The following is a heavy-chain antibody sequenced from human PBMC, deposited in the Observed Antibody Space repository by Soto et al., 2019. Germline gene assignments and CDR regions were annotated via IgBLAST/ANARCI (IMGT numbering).Heavy chain of an antibody. CDR2: IIPILGTA. V-gene: IGHV1-69*04. Sequence: SMKVSCKASGGTFSSYAISWVRQAPGQGLEWMGRIIPILGTANYAQKFQGRVTITADKSTSTAYMELSSLRSEDTAVYYCAIYRVAATPDFYMDVWGKGTTVTVSS. J-gene: IGHJ6*03. CDR3: AIYRVAATPDFYMDV. CDR1: GGTFSSYA. D-gene: IGHD2-15*01.